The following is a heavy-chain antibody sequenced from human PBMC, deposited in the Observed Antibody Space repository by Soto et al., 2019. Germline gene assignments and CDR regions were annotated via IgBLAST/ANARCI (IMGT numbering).Heavy chain of an antibody. J-gene: IGHJ4*02. CDR1: GFTFSGYS. CDR3: SRVVPPTEYTDY. V-gene: IGHV3-21*01. CDR2: ISSSSSYI. Sequence: GGSLRLSCAASGFTFSGYSMNWVRQAPGKALEWVSSISSSSSYIYYADSVKGRFTISRDNAKNSLYLQMNSLRAEDTAVYYWSRVVPPTEYTDYWGPGTLVTVSS. D-gene: IGHD4-17*01.